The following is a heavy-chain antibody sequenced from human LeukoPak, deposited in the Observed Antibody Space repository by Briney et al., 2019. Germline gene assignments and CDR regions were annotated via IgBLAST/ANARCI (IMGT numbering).Heavy chain of an antibody. V-gene: IGHV1-2*02. Sequence: ASVKVSCKASGYTFTGYYMHWVRQAPGQGLEWMGWINPNSGGTNYAQKFQGRVTMTRDTSISTAYMELSRLRSDDTAVYYCAGDFTIFGVVNYYMDVWGKGTTVTVSS. D-gene: IGHD3-3*01. J-gene: IGHJ6*03. CDR2: INPNSGGT. CDR3: AGDFTIFGVVNYYMDV. CDR1: GYTFTGYY.